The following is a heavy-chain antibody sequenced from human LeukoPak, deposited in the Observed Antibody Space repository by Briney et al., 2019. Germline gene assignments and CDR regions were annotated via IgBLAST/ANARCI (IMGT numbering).Heavy chain of an antibody. CDR2: IYYSGST. D-gene: IGHD3-3*01. V-gene: IGHV4-39*01. CDR3: AHTRGYDFWSGYGWFDP. J-gene: IGHJ5*02. CDR1: GGSISSGGYY. Sequence: PSETLSLTCTVSGGSISSGGYYWSWIRQHPGKGLEWIGSIYYSGSTYYNPSLKSRVTISVDTSKNQFSLKLSSVTAADTAVYYCAHTRGYDFWSGYGWFDPWGQGTLVTVSS.